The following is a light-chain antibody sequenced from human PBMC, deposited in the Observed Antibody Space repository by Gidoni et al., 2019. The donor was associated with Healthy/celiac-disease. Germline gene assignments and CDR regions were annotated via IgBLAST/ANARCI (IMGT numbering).Light chain of an antibody. J-gene: IGKJ2*01. V-gene: IGKV2-28*01. Sequence: EIVMNQSPLSLPVTPGAPASISCRSSQSLLHSNGYNYLDWYLQKQGQSPLLLIYLGSNRASGVPDRFSGSGSGTYFTLKISRVDAEDVGVYYCMQALQTPRTFGQGTKLEI. CDR2: LGS. CDR3: MQALQTPRT. CDR1: QSLLHSNGYNY.